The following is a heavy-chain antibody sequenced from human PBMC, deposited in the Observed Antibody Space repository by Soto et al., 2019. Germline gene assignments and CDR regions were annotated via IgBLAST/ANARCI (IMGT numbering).Heavy chain of an antibody. Sequence: GESLKISCNGSGYSFTSYWISWVRQMPGKGLEWMGRIDPSDSYTNYSPSFQGHVTISADKSISTAYLQWSSLKASDTAMYYCARHGSGSYLTAYWGQGTLVTVSS. CDR2: IDPSDSYT. J-gene: IGHJ4*02. D-gene: IGHD1-26*01. CDR1: GYSFTSYW. CDR3: ARHGSGSYLTAY. V-gene: IGHV5-10-1*01.